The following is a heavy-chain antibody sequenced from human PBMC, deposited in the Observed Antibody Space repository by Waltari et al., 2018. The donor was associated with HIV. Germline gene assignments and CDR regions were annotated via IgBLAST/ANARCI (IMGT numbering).Heavy chain of an antibody. V-gene: IGHV4-39*01. CDR3: VRHSSGFYREAFDI. J-gene: IGHJ3*02. D-gene: IGHD3-22*01. Sequence: QLQLQESGPGLVKPSETLSHTCSVSGGFIKDSRYYWGWVRHPPGKGLEWIGSIYSSGTTYYNPSLKSRVTISADMSQNRFSLKMSSATAADTAVYYCVRHSSGFYREAFDIWGQGTRVIVSS. CDR2: IYSSGTT. CDR1: GGFIKDSRYY.